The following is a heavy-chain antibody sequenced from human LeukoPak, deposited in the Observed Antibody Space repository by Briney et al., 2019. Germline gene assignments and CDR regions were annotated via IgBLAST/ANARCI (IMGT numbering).Heavy chain of an antibody. CDR2: INPSGGST. V-gene: IGHV1-46*01. CDR1: GYTLTELS. CDR3: ARGLNYYDSGGCDY. Sequence: GASVKVSCKVSGYTLTELSMHWVRQAPGQGLEWMGIINPSGGSTSYAQKFQGRVTMTRDTSTSTVYMELNSLRSEDTAVYYCARGLNYYDSGGCDYWGQGTLVTVSS. D-gene: IGHD3-22*01. J-gene: IGHJ4*02.